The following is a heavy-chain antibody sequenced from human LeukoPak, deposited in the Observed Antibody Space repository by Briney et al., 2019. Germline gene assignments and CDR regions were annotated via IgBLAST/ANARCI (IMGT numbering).Heavy chain of an antibody. Sequence: ASVKVSCKASGYTFTSYYMHWVRQAPGQGLEWMGIINPSGGSTSYAQKFQGRVTMTRDTSISTAYMELSRLRSDDTAVYYCARVRIAVAGTGFDPWGQGTLVTVSS. CDR3: ARVRIAVAGTGFDP. CDR2: INPSGGST. CDR1: GYTFTSYY. D-gene: IGHD6-19*01. V-gene: IGHV1-46*01. J-gene: IGHJ5*02.